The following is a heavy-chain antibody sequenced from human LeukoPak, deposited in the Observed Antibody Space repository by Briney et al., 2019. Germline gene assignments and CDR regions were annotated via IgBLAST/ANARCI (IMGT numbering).Heavy chain of an antibody. CDR1: GGSISSSSYY. V-gene: IGHV4-39*07. CDR3: ARDEGGGSYTRYYYGMDV. D-gene: IGHD2-15*01. J-gene: IGHJ6*02. Sequence: SETLSLTCTVSGGSISSSSYYWGWIRQPPGKGLEWIGSIYYSGSTYYNPSLKSRVTISVDTSKNQFSLKLSSVTAADTAVYYCARDEGGGSYTRYYYGMDVWGQGTTVTVSS. CDR2: IYYSGST.